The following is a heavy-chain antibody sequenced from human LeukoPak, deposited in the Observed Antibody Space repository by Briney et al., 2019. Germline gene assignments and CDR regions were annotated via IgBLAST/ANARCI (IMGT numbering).Heavy chain of an antibody. V-gene: IGHV3-11*04. CDR3: ARDRILTGYGNDAFDI. CDR1: GFPFSGYY. CDR2: ISTTSNTI. J-gene: IGHJ3*02. D-gene: IGHD3-9*01. Sequence: GGSLRLSCAASGFPFSGYYMSWIRQAPGKGPEWISYISTTSNTIYYADSVKGRFTVSRDNAKNSLYLQMNSLRAEDTAVYYCARDRILTGYGNDAFDIWGQGTMVTVSS.